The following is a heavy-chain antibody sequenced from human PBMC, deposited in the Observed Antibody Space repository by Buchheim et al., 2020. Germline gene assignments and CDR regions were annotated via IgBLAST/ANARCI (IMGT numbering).Heavy chain of an antibody. Sequence: QVQLVQSGAEVKKPGASVKVSCKASGYTFTGYYMHWVRQAPGQGLEWMGWINPNSGGPNYAQKFQGRVTMTRDTSISTAYMELSRLRSDDTAVYYCARTMVRGVIIGPYYYYGMDVGGQGT. V-gene: IGHV1-2*02. D-gene: IGHD3-10*01. CDR2: INPNSGGP. CDR3: ARTMVRGVIIGPYYYYGMDV. CDR1: GYTFTGYY. J-gene: IGHJ6*01.